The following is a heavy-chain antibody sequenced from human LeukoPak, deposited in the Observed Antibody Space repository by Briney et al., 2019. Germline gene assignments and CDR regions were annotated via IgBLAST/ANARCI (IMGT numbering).Heavy chain of an antibody. CDR3: ARDADYGDYVDY. CDR2: IFPILGIA. Sequence: EGSVKVSCKASGCTFSSYTISWVRQAPGQGLEGMGRIFPILGIANYAQKFQGRVTITADKSTSTAYMELSSLRSEDTAVYYCARDADYGDYVDYWGQGTLVTVSS. V-gene: IGHV1-69*04. CDR1: GCTFSSYT. J-gene: IGHJ4*02. D-gene: IGHD3-16*01.